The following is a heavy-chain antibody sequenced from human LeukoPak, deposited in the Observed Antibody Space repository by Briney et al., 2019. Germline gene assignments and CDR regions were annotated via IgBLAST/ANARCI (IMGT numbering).Heavy chain of an antibody. CDR3: AKDRAFIVAYAFDI. J-gene: IGHJ3*02. Sequence: GRSLRLSCAASGLTFSSYGMHWVRQAPGKGLEWVSVISYDGTNKYYADSVKGRFTISRDNSKNTLYLQMNSLRAEDRAVYYCAKDRAFIVAYAFDIWGQGTMVTVSS. D-gene: IGHD5-12*01. CDR1: GLTFSSYG. V-gene: IGHV3-30*18. CDR2: ISYDGTNK.